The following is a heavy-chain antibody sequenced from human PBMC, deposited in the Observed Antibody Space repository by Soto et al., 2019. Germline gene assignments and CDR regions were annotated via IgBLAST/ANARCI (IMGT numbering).Heavy chain of an antibody. D-gene: IGHD3-22*01. Sequence: EVQLVESGGGLVKPGGSLRLSCAASGFTFSSYSMNWVRQAPGKGLEWVSSISSSSSYIYYADSVKGRFIISRDNAKNSLYLQMDSLRAEDTAVYYCATTLYYYDTSGYRWGQGTLVTVSS. CDR3: ATTLYYYDTSGYR. V-gene: IGHV3-21*01. CDR2: ISSSSSYI. J-gene: IGHJ4*02. CDR1: GFTFSSYS.